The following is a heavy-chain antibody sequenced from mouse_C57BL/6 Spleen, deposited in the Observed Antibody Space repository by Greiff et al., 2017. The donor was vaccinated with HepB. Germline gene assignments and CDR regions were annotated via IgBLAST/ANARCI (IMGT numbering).Heavy chain of an antibody. V-gene: IGHV3-6*01. CDR1: GYSITSGYY. CDR2: ISYDGSN. CDR3: AREDHYYGSEAWFAY. D-gene: IGHD1-1*01. J-gene: IGHJ3*01. Sequence: EVQLVESGPGLVKPSQSLSLTCSVTGYSITSGYYWNWIRQFPGNKLEWMGYISYDGSNNYNPSLKNRISITRDTSKNQFFLKLNSVTTEDTATYYCAREDHYYGSEAWFAYWGQGTLVTVSA.